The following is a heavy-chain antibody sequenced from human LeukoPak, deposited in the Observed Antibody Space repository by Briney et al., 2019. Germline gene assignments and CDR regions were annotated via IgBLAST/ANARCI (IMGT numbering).Heavy chain of an antibody. D-gene: IGHD1-26*01. CDR2: ISGSGGTA. J-gene: IGHJ4*02. V-gene: IGHV3-23*01. CDR3: TTGVQSGSKQDY. CDR1: GFTFDSYG. Sequence: GGTLRLSCAGSGFTFDSYGMSWVRRPPGKGLEWVSGISGSGGTAYYADSVKGRFTMSRDNSKNTLYLQMNSLKTEDTAVHYCTTGVQSGSKQDYWGQGTLVTVSS.